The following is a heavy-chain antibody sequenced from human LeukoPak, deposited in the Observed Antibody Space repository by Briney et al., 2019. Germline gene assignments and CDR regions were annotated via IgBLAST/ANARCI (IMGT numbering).Heavy chain of an antibody. D-gene: IGHD1-26*01. CDR1: GYTFTSYD. CDR2: MNPNSGNT. V-gene: IGHV1-8*01. CDR3: ARGLGGVKPYDY. Sequence: ASVKVSCKASGYTFTSYDINWVRQSTGQGLEWMGWMNPNSGNTGYAQKFQGRVTMTRNTSISTAYMELSSLRSEDTAVYYCARGLGGVKPYDYWGQGTLVTVSS. J-gene: IGHJ4*02.